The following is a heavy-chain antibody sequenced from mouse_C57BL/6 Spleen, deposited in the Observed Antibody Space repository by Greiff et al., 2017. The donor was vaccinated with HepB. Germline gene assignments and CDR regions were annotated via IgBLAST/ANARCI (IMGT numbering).Heavy chain of an antibody. V-gene: IGHV1-42*01. CDR1: GYSFTGYY. Sequence: EVQLQESGPELVKPGASVKISCKASGYSFTGYYMNWVKQSPEKSLEWIGEINPSTGGTTYNQKFKAKATLTVDKSSSTAYMQLKSLTSEDSAVYYCARRVLGRNYAMDYWGQGTSVTVSS. J-gene: IGHJ4*01. D-gene: IGHD4-1*01. CDR2: INPSTGGT. CDR3: ARRVLGRNYAMDY.